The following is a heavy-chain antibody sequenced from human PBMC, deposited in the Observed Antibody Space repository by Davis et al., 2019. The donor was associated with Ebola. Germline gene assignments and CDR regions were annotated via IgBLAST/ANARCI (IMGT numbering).Heavy chain of an antibody. CDR1: WLPFRNYW. J-gene: IGHJ4*02. CDR3: ASVIGRRYLEWLLGGYYFDY. CDR2: IKQDGSEQ. D-gene: IGHD3-9*01. V-gene: IGHV3-7*01. Sequence: SLIPSCAAPWLPFRNYWMHWLRQAPGKGLEWVANIKQDGSEQYYVDSLKGRFTISRDNAKNSLYLQMNSLRAEDTAVYYCASVIGRRYLEWLLGGYYFDYWGQGTLVTVSS.